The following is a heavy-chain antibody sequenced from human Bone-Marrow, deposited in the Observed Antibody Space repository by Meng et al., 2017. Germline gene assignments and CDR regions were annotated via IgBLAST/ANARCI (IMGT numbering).Heavy chain of an antibody. D-gene: IGHD2-2*01. V-gene: IGHV3-49*04. CDR3: TRFCTSTSCYAVDAFDI. CDR1: GFTFGDYA. Sequence: GESLKISCIASGFTFGDYAMSWVRQAPGKGLEWVAFIRSKVYGATTEYAASVKGRFTISRDDSKTIAYLQMNSLKTEDTAVYYCTRFCTSTSCYAVDAFDIWGQGTMVTV. CDR2: IRSKVYGATT. J-gene: IGHJ3*02.